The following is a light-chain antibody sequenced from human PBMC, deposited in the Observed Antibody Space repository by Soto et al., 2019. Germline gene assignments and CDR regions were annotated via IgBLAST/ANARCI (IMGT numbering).Light chain of an antibody. CDR2: DAS. Sequence: EIVLTQSPATLSLSPGERATLSCRASQSVSSYLAWYQQKPGQAPRLLIYDASNRATGIPARFSGSVSGTDFTLTISRLEPEDFAVYYGQQRSNWITFGQGTRLEIK. J-gene: IGKJ5*01. CDR1: QSVSSY. V-gene: IGKV3-11*01. CDR3: QQRSNWIT.